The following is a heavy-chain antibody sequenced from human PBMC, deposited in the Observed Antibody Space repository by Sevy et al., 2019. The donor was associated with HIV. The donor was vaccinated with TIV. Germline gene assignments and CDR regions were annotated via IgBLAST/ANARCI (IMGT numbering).Heavy chain of an antibody. Sequence: GGSLRLSCEASGFTFNSYGMHWVRQAPGKGLEWVAVISYDGSEKYYADSVKCRFTISREKSKNMVYVQMNSLRAEDTAVYYCARMFRSYGMDVWGQGTTVTVSS. J-gene: IGHJ6*02. CDR3: ARMFRSYGMDV. CDR1: GFTFNSYG. V-gene: IGHV3-30*03. D-gene: IGHD3-10*01. CDR2: ISYDGSEK.